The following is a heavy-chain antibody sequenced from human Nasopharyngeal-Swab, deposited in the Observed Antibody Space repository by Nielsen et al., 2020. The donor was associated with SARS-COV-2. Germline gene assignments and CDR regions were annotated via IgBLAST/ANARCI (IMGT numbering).Heavy chain of an antibody. J-gene: IGHJ4*02. CDR3: ARDEILDY. D-gene: IGHD2/OR15-2a*01. CDR2: VKQDGTEK. CDR1: GFTFSPYW. V-gene: IGHV3-7*01. Sequence: GESLKISCAASGFTFSPYWMTWVRQAPGKGQEWVANVKQDGTEKYFVDSVKGRFTISRDNAKNSLYLHMNSLRAEDTAVYYCARDEILDYWGQGTLVTVSS.